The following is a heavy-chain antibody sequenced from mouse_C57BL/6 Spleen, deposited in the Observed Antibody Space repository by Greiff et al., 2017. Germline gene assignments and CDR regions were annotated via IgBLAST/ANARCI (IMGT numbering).Heavy chain of an antibody. Sequence: EVKLVESEGGLVQPGSSMKLSCTASGFTFSDYYMAWVRQVPEKGLEWVANINYDGSSTYYLDSLKSRFIISRDNAKNMLYLQMSSLKSEDTATYYCARVTTVVDWYFDVWGTGTTVTVSS. J-gene: IGHJ1*03. V-gene: IGHV5-16*01. CDR1: GFTFSDYY. D-gene: IGHD1-1*01. CDR2: INYDGSST. CDR3: ARVTTVVDWYFDV.